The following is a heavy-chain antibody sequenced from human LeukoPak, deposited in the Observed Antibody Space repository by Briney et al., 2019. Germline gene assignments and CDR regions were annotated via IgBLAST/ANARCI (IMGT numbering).Heavy chain of an antibody. CDR3: TSAVVTDDAFDI. CDR1: GFTFGDYA. CDR2: IRSKADGGTT. D-gene: IGHD4-23*01. J-gene: IGHJ3*02. V-gene: IGHV3-49*04. Sequence: GRSLRLSCTASGFTFGDYAMSWVRQAPGKGLEWVGFIRSKADGGTTAYSAAVTRRFTISRDDSKSIAYLQMNSLKTEDTAVYYCTSAVVTDDAFDIWGQGTMVTVSS.